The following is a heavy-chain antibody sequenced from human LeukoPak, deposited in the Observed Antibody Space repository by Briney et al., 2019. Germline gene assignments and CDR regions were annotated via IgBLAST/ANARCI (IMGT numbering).Heavy chain of an antibody. D-gene: IGHD3-10*01. CDR1: GFTFSDYY. CDR3: ARVGRHTRSGSGSYYPLYYFDY. CDR2: ISSSGSTI. J-gene: IGHJ4*02. V-gene: IGHV3-11*01. Sequence: PGGSLRLSCAASGFTFSDYYMSWIRQAPGKGLEWVSYISSSGSTIYYADSVKGRFTISRDNAKNSLYLQMNSLRAEDTAVYYCARVGRHTRSGSGSYYPLYYFDYWGQGTLVTVSS.